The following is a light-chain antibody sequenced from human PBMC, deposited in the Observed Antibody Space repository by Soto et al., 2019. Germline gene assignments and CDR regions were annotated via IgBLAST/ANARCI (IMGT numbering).Light chain of an antibody. CDR2: SNN. V-gene: IGLV1-44*01. CDR3: GAWDDSLNGHYV. Sequence: QSVLTQPPSSSGTPGQRVTISCSGSSSNIGSNTVNWYQQLPGTAPKLLIYSNNQRPSGVPDRFSGSKSGTSASLAISGLQSEDEADYYCGAWDDSLNGHYVFGTGTKVSV. J-gene: IGLJ1*01. CDR1: SSNIGSNT.